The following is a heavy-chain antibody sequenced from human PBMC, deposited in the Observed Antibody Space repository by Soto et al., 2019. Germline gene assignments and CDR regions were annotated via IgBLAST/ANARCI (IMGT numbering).Heavy chain of an antibody. CDR1: GFTFSSYG. CDR3: AKGLGWGSSLDAFDI. Sequence: GGSLRLSCAASGFTFSSYGMHWVRQAPGKGLEWVAVISYDGSNKYYADSVKGRFTISRDNSKNTLYLQMNSLRAEDTAVYYCAKGLGWGSSLDAFDIWGQGTMVTVSS. D-gene: IGHD3-16*01. CDR2: ISYDGSNK. J-gene: IGHJ3*02. V-gene: IGHV3-30*18.